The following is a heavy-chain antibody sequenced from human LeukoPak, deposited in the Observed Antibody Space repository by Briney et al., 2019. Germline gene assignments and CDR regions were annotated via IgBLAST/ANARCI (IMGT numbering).Heavy chain of an antibody. V-gene: IGHV4-30-4*08. Sequence: SWVRQPPGKGLEWRGYIYYSGTTYYNPSLKSRASLSVDTSKNQFSLKLTSVTAADTAVYVCARLVGYYSRGSCYHFDYWGQGSLVSVSS. CDR2: IYYSGTT. D-gene: IGHD2-15*01. J-gene: IGHJ4*02. CDR3: ARLVGYYSRGSCYHFDY.